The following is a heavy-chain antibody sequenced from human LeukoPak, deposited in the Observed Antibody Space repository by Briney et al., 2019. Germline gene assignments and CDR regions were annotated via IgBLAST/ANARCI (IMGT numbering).Heavy chain of an antibody. J-gene: IGHJ4*02. CDR2: INPSGGST. CDR1: GGTFSSYA. CDR3: ARYRSGWYGGDY. Sequence: GASVKVSCKASGGTFSSYAISWVRQAPGQGLEWMGIINPSGGSTSYAQKFQGRVTMTRDTSTSTVYMELSSLRSEDTAVYYCARYRSGWYGGDYWGQGTLVTVSS. V-gene: IGHV1-46*01. D-gene: IGHD6-19*01.